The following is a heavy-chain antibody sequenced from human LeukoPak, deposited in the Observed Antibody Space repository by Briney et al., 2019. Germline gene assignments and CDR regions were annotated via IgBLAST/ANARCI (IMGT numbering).Heavy chain of an antibody. CDR2: IYSSGST. V-gene: IGHV4-4*09. Sequence: SETLSLTCTVSVGSISGYYWSWIRQPPGKGLEWIGYIYSSGSTTYNSSLKSRVSISVDTSKNQFSLKLSSVTAADTAVYYCARRAVAENYFDYWGQGTLVTVSS. CDR3: ARRAVAENYFDY. J-gene: IGHJ4*02. D-gene: IGHD6-19*01. CDR1: VGSISGYY.